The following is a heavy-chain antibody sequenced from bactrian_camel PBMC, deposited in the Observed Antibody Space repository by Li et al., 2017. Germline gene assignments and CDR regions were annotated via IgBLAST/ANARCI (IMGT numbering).Heavy chain of an antibody. V-gene: IGHV3S1*01. J-gene: IGHJ6*01. CDR3: AKDRDGGSWYFYLLGPVDSVFGY. Sequence: VQLVESGGGSVQPGESLRLSCAASGFTFSTYWMYWLRQAPGKGLEWVSSISDGDTTYYPDSVKGRFTISRNNAENAVYLQMNSLKPEDTAVYYCAKDRDGGSWYFYLLGPVDSVFGYWGQGTQVTVS. D-gene: IGHD6*01. CDR2: ISDGDTT. CDR1: GFTFSTYW.